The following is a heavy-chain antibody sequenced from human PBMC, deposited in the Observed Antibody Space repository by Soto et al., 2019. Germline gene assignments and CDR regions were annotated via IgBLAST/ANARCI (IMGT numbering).Heavy chain of an antibody. CDR1: GYTFTSYG. J-gene: IGHJ6*02. D-gene: IGHD3-22*01. V-gene: IGHV1-18*01. CDR3: ARGGYYDSSGSRNYHYYGMNV. CDR2: ISPYDGYT. Sequence: QVQLVQSGAEVKKPGASVKVSCKASGYTFTSYGINWVRQAPGQGLEWLGWISPYDGYTNYAQILQGRVYMTTDTSTNTAYMELRSLRSYDTAMYYCARGGYYDSSGSRNYHYYGMNVWGQGTTVTVSS.